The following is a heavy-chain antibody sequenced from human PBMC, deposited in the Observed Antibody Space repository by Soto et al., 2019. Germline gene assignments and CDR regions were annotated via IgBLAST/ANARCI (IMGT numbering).Heavy chain of an antibody. CDR1: GGSINSGGYY. CDR2: IDYSGST. Sequence: SETLSLTCTVSGGSINSGGYYWSWTRQHPGKGLEWIGYIDYSGSTYYNPSLKSGVTMSLDTSQSQFSLKLSSVTAADTAVYYCARVGPYGRNCFDPWGHGTLVTVSS. D-gene: IGHD1-26*01. CDR3: ARVGPYGRNCFDP. V-gene: IGHV4-31*03. J-gene: IGHJ5*02.